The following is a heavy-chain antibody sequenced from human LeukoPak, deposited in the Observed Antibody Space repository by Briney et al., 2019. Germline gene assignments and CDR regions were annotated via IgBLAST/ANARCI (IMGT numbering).Heavy chain of an antibody. Sequence: PGGFLRLSCAASGFTFSSYEMNWVRQAPGKGLEWVSYISSSGSTIYYADSVKGRFTISRDNAKNSLYLQMNSLRAEDTAVYYCARDQSSRARGAFDIWGQGTMVTVSS. CDR1: GFTFSSYE. D-gene: IGHD3-10*01. V-gene: IGHV3-48*03. J-gene: IGHJ3*02. CDR2: ISSSGSTI. CDR3: ARDQSSRARGAFDI.